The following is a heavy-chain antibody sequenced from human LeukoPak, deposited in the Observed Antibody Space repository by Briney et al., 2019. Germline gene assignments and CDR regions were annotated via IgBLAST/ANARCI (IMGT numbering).Heavy chain of an antibody. CDR2: FDPEDGET. D-gene: IGHD3-22*01. J-gene: IGHJ5*02. Sequence: GASVKVSCKVSGYTLTELSMHWVRQAPGKGLEWMGGFDPEDGETIYAQKFQDRVTMTEDTSTDTAYMELSSLRSEDTAVYYCATVPYYDSSPRAWGQGTLVTVSS. V-gene: IGHV1-24*01. CDR3: ATVPYYDSSPRA. CDR1: GYTLTELS.